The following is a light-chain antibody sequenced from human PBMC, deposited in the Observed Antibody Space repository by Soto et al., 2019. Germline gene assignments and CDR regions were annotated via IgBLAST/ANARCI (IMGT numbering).Light chain of an antibody. J-gene: IGKJ3*01. V-gene: IGKV1-5*03. Sequence: DIQMTQSPSTLSASVGDRVTITCRASQSISSWLAWYQQKPGKAPKLLIYKASSLESGVPSRFSGSGTGTEFTLTISSLQPDDFATYYCLQYKSYSITFGPGTKVDIK. CDR3: LQYKSYSIT. CDR1: QSISSW. CDR2: KAS.